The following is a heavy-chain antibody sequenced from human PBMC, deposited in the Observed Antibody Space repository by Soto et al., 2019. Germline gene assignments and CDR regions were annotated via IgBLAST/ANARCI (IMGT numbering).Heavy chain of an antibody. CDR1: GFTFSSYV. V-gene: IGHV3-23*01. D-gene: IGHD3-9*01. CDR3: AKGTDALRYFDWFDY. J-gene: IGHJ4*02. CDR2: ISGSGGST. Sequence: GGSLRLSCAASGFTFSSYVMSWVRQAPGKGLEWVSAISGSGGSTYYADSVKGRFTISRDNSKNTLYLQMNSLRAEDTAVYYCAKGTDALRYFDWFDYWGQGTLVTVSS.